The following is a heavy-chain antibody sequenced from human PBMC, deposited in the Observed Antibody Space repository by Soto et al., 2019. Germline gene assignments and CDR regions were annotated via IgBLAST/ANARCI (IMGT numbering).Heavy chain of an antibody. CDR1: GYTFTNYG. V-gene: IGHV1-18*01. Sequence: QVQLVQSATEVKNPGATVKVSCKASGYTFTNYGVTWVRQAPGQGLEWMGWISPSNGDTNSAQKLQGRVTMSIDTATATAYRELWGRRSDDTAVSYCARGGVGDCSGGSYHQNGLDPWGQGSPVTVS. D-gene: IGHD2-15*01. CDR2: ISPSNGDT. J-gene: IGHJ5*02. CDR3: ARGGVGDCSGGSYHQNGLDP.